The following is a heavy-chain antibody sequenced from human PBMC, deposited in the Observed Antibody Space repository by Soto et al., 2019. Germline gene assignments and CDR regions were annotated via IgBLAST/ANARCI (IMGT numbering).Heavy chain of an antibody. CDR3: AKQVEWELLPPSYFDY. D-gene: IGHD1-26*01. Sequence: EVQLLESGGGLVQPGGSLRLSCAASGSTFSSYAMSWVRQAPGKGLEWVSAISGSGGSTYYADSVKGRFTISRDNSKNTLYLQMNSLRAEDTAVYYCAKQVEWELLPPSYFDYWGQGTLVTVSS. J-gene: IGHJ4*02. V-gene: IGHV3-23*01. CDR2: ISGSGGST. CDR1: GSTFSSYA.